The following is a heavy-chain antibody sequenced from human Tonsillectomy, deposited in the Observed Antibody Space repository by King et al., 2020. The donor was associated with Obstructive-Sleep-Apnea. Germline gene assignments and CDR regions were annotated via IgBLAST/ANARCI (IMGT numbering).Heavy chain of an antibody. CDR2: INHSGST. D-gene: IGHD3-22*01. V-gene: IGHV4-34*01. J-gene: IGHJ3*02. CDR1: GGSFSGYY. Sequence: VQLQQWGAGLLNPSETLSLTCAVYGGSFSGYYWSWIRQPPGKGLEWIGEINHSGSTNYNPSLKSRVTISVDTSKNQFSLKLSSVTAADTAVYYCARTGYYYDSSGYAFDIWGQGTMVTVSS. CDR3: ARTGYYYDSSGYAFDI.